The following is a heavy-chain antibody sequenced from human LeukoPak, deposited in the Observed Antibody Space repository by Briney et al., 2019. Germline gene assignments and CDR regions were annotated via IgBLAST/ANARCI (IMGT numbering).Heavy chain of an antibody. CDR1: GGSVSSDNYY. D-gene: IGHD2-2*01. CDR3: ARDFCSSTSCHFDY. V-gene: IGHV4-61*01. J-gene: IGHJ4*02. CDR2: ISYSGRA. Sequence: SETLSLTCTVSGGSVSSDNYYWTWIRQPPGKGLEWFGYISYSGRATYNPFLKSRVTMSMDTSKNQFSLNLSSVTAADTAVYYCARDFCSSTSCHFDYWGQGTLVTVSS.